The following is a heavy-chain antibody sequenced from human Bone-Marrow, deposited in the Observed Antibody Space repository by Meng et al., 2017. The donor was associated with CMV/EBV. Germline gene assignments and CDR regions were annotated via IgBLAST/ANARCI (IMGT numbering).Heavy chain of an antibody. CDR3: ARDHVLQYAARDYYYYGMDF. CDR1: GFTFSSYW. V-gene: IGHV3-74*01. CDR2: INSDGSST. D-gene: IGHD4-11*01. J-gene: IGHJ6*02. Sequence: GGSLRLSCAASGFTFSSYWMHWVRQAPGKGLVWVSRINSDGSSTSYADSVKGRFTISRDNAKNTLYLQMNSLRAEDTAVYYCARDHVLQYAARDYYYYGMDFWGQGTTVTVSS.